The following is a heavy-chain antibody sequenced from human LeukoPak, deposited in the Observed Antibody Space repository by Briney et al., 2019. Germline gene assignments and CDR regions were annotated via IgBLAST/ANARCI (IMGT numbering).Heavy chain of an antibody. CDR3: ARDNDYYDSSGYYFGASYNWFDP. J-gene: IGHJ5*02. V-gene: IGHV4-34*01. CDR2: INHSGST. CDR1: GVSFSSYY. D-gene: IGHD3-22*01. Sequence: SETLSLTCTFYGVSFSSYYWSWVRQPPGKGLEWIGEINHSGSTTYNPSLKSRVTISVDTSKNQFSLKLSSVTAADTAVYYCARDNDYYDSSGYYFGASYNWFDPWGQGTLVTVSS.